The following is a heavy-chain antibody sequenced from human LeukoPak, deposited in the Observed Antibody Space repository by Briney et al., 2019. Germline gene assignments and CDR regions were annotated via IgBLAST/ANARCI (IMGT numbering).Heavy chain of an antibody. Sequence: PGGSLRLSCAASGFTFSDYYMSWIRQAPGKGLEWVSYISSSGSTIYYADSVKGRFTISRDNAKNSLYLQMNSLRAEDTAVYCCARDDYGDYAYGTDVWGQGTTVTVSS. V-gene: IGHV3-11*01. CDR3: ARDDYGDYAYGTDV. J-gene: IGHJ6*02. D-gene: IGHD4-17*01. CDR1: GFTFSDYY. CDR2: ISSSGSTI.